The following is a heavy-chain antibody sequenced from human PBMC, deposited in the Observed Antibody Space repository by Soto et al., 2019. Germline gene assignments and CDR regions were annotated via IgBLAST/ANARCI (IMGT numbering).Heavy chain of an antibody. D-gene: IGHD3-22*01. V-gene: IGHV4-59*01. Sequence: QVQLQESGPGLVKPSETLSLTCTVSGGSISSYYWSWIRQPPGKGLEWIGYIYYSGSTNYNPSLKSRVTISVDTSKNRFSLKLSSVTAADTAVYYCAATRHDSSGFSDYWGQGTLVTVSS. CDR2: IYYSGST. CDR3: AATRHDSSGFSDY. CDR1: GGSISSYY. J-gene: IGHJ4*02.